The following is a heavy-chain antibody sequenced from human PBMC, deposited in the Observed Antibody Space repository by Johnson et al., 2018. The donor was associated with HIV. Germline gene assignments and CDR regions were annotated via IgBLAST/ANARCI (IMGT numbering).Heavy chain of an antibody. CDR2: ISYDGSNK. CDR3: ARDNGDTIFGVVIREGAFDI. J-gene: IGHJ3*02. CDR1: GFTFSSYA. Sequence: QVQLVESGGGVVQPGRSLRLSCAASGFTFSSYAMHWVRQAPDKGLEWVAVISYDGSNKYYADSVKGRFTISRDNSKNTLYLQMNSLRPEDSAVYYCARDNGDTIFGVVIREGAFDIWGQVTMVTVSS. V-gene: IGHV3-30*04. D-gene: IGHD3-3*01.